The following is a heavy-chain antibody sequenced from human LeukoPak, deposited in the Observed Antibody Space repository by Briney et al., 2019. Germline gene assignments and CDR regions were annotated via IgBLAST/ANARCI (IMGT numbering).Heavy chain of an antibody. Sequence: SVKVSCKASGGTFSSYAISWVRQAPGQGLEWMGGIIPIFGTANYAQKFQGRVTITADESTSTAYMELSSLRSEDTAVYYCARDRECCSSTSCPNWFDPWGQGTLVTVSS. V-gene: IGHV1-69*13. CDR1: GGTFSSYA. D-gene: IGHD2-2*01. J-gene: IGHJ5*02. CDR3: ARDRECCSSTSCPNWFDP. CDR2: IIPIFGTA.